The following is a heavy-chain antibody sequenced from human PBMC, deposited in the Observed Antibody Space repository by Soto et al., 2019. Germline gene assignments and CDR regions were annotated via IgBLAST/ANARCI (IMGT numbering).Heavy chain of an antibody. CDR1: GFTFSSYA. CDR3: AKGHRGYCSGGSCYVGFGY. D-gene: IGHD2-15*01. J-gene: IGHJ4*02. CDR2: ISGSGGST. Sequence: GGSLRLSCAASGFTFSSYAMSWVRQAPGKGLEWVSAISGSGGSTYYADSVKGRFTISRDNSKNTLYLQMNSLRAEDTAVYYCAKGHRGYCSGGSCYVGFGYWGQGTLVTVSS. V-gene: IGHV3-23*01.